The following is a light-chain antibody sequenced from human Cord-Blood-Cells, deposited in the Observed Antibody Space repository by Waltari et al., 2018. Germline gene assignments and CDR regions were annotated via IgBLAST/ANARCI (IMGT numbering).Light chain of an antibody. CDR3: QAWDSSTVV. CDR2: QDS. CDR1: QLGDKY. J-gene: IGLJ2*01. V-gene: IGLV3-1*01. Sequence: SSELPQPPSLSVSPPETASITCSGDQLGDKYACWYQQKPGQSPVLVIYQDSKRPPGIPERFSGSNSGNTATLTISGTQAMDEADYYCQAWDSSTVVFGGGTKLTVL.